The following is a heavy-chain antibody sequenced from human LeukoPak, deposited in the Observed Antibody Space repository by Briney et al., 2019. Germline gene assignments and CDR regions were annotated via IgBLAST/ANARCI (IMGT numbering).Heavy chain of an antibody. CDR2: IYYSGST. J-gene: IGHJ4*02. D-gene: IGHD7-27*01. Sequence: PSETLSLTCTVSGGSISSSSYYWGWIRQPPGKGLAWIGSIYYSGSTYYNPSLKSRVTISVDTSKNQFSLKLNSVTSADTAVYYCARDNWGYRMGFDYWGQGTLVTVSS. CDR1: GGSISSSSYY. V-gene: IGHV4-39*07. CDR3: ARDNWGYRMGFDY.